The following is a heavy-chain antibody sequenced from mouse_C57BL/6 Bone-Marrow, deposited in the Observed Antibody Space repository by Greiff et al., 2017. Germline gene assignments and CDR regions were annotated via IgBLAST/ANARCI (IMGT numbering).Heavy chain of an antibody. CDR3: ARPSGTTLYYAMDY. Sequence: EVKLVESGGGLVKPGGSLKLSCAASGFTFSDYGMHWVRQAPEKGLEWVAYISSGSSTIYYADTVKGRFTISRDNAKNTLFLQMTSLRSEDTAMYYCARPSGTTLYYAMDYWGQGTSVTVSP. V-gene: IGHV5-17*01. D-gene: IGHD4-1*01. CDR2: ISSGSSTI. J-gene: IGHJ4*01. CDR1: GFTFSDYG.